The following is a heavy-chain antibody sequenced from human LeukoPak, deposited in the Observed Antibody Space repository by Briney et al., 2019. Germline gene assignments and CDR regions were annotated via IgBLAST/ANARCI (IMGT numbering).Heavy chain of an antibody. V-gene: IGHV3-30*03. CDR3: ASYYDSSGPFDY. CDR2: ISYDGSNK. Sequence: GGSLRLSCAASGFTFSSYGMHWVRQAPGKGLEWVAVISYDGSNKYYADSVKGRFTISRDNSKSTLYLQMNSLRAEDTAVYYCASYYDSSGPFDYWGQGTLVTVSS. D-gene: IGHD3-22*01. CDR1: GFTFSSYG. J-gene: IGHJ4*02.